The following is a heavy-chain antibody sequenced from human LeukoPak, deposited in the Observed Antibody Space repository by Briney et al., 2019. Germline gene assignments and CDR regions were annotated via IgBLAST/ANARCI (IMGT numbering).Heavy chain of an antibody. CDR2: ISYDGSNK. J-gene: IGHJ6*02. CDR3: ARGIVGQHLRYYYYYGMDV. V-gene: IGHV3-30-3*01. CDR1: GGSISSSS. Sequence: LSLTCTVSGGSISSSSYYWGWIRQPPGKGLEWVAVISYDGSNKYYADSVKGRFTISRDNSKNTLYLQMNSLRAEDTAAYYCARGIVGQHLRYYYYYGMDVWGQGTTVTVSS. D-gene: IGHD2-15*01.